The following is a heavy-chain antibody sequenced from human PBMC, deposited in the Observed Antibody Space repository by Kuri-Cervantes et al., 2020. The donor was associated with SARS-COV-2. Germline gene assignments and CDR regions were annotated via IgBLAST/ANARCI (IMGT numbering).Heavy chain of an antibody. CDR1: GGSFSGYY. Sequence: GSLRLSCAVYGGSFSGYYWSWIRQPPGKGLEWIGEINHSGSTNYNPSLKSRVTVSVDTSKNQFSLKLSSVTAADTAVYYCARLSELTPDYWGQGTLVTVSS. D-gene: IGHD3-10*01. V-gene: IGHV4-34*01. CDR2: INHSGST. J-gene: IGHJ4*02. CDR3: ARLSELTPDY.